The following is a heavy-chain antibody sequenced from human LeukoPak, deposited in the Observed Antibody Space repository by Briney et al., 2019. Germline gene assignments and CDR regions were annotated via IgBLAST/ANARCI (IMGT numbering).Heavy chain of an antibody. CDR2: IYYSGST. CDR1: GGSISSGGYY. J-gene: IGHJ3*02. CDR3: ARAREWELPRGAVFAFDI. Sequence: PSETLSLTCTVSGGSISSGGYYWSWIRQHPGKGLEWIGYIYYSGSTYYNPSLKSRVTISVDTSKNQFSLQLNSVTPEDTAVYYCARAREWELPRGAVFAFDIWGQGTMVTVSS. D-gene: IGHD1-26*01. V-gene: IGHV4-31*03.